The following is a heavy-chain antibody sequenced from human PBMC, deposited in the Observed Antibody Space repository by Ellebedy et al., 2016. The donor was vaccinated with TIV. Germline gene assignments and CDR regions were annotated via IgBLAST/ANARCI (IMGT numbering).Heavy chain of an antibody. CDR2: INPDGSVQ. CDR1: GYTFSDYW. J-gene: IGHJ4*02. CDR3: SGPAAIGTKTFNC. Sequence: GESLKISCAASGYTFSDYWMIWVRQAPGKGLEWVANINPDGSVQAYVDSVKGRFAISRDNAKNSLYLQMNSLRAEDTAVYFCSGPAAIGTKTFNCWGQGTLVTVSS. D-gene: IGHD2/OR15-2a*01. V-gene: IGHV3-7*01.